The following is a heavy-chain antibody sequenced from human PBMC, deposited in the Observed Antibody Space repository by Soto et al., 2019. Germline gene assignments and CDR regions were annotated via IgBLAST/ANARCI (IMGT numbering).Heavy chain of an antibody. J-gene: IGHJ4*02. Sequence: SETLSLTCTVSGGSICSGGYYWSWIRQHPGKGLEWIGYIYYSGSTYYNPSLKSRVTISADTSKNQFSLKLSSVTAADTAVYYCARETVIIANFFDYWGQGTLVTVSS. V-gene: IGHV4-31*03. CDR3: ARETVIIANFFDY. D-gene: IGHD3-10*01. CDR2: IYYSGST. CDR1: GGSICSGGYY.